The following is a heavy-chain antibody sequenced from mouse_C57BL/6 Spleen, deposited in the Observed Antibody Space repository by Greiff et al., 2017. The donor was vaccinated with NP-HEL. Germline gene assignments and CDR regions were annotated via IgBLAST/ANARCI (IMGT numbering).Heavy chain of an antibody. CDR2: IYPGDGDT. CDR1: GYAFSSSW. V-gene: IGHV1-82*01. CDR3: ARIIITTVWYFDV. D-gene: IGHD1-1*01. J-gene: IGHJ1*03. Sequence: VQLQQSGPELVKPGASVKISCKASGYAFSSSWMNWVKQRPGKGLEWIGRIYPGDGDTNYNGKFKGKATLTADKSSSTAYMQLSSLTSEDSAVYFCARIIITTVWYFDVWGTGTTVTVSS.